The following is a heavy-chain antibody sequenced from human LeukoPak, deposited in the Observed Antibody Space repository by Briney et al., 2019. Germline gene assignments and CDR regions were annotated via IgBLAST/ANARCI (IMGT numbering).Heavy chain of an antibody. CDR2: ISSSGSTI. CDR1: GFTFSDYY. J-gene: IGHJ4*02. Sequence: GGSLRLSCAASGFTFSDYYMSWIRQAPGKGLEWVSYISSSGSTIYYADSVKGRFTISRDNSKNTLYLQMNSLRAEDTAVYYCAKGSSWYYGYFDYWGQGTLVTVSS. V-gene: IGHV3-11*01. D-gene: IGHD6-13*01. CDR3: AKGSSWYYGYFDY.